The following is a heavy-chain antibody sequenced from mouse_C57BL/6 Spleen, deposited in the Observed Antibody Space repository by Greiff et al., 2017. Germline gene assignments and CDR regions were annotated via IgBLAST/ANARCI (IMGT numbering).Heavy chain of an antibody. V-gene: IGHV1-69*01. D-gene: IGHD2-4*01. CDR2: IDPSDSYT. CDR1: GYTFTSYW. J-gene: IGHJ4*01. Sequence: QVQLQQPGAELVMPGASVKLSCKASGYTFTSYWMHWVKQRPGQGLEWIGEIDPSDSYTNYNQKFKGKSTLTVDKSSSTAYMQLSSLTSEDSAVYYCARSRDDYGEDYWGQGTSVTVSS. CDR3: ARSRDDYGEDY.